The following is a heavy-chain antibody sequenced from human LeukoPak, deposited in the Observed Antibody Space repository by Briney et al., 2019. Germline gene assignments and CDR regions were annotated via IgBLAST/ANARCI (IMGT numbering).Heavy chain of an antibody. CDR2: ISAYNGNT. J-gene: IGHJ5*02. CDR3: ARGPALDIVDHNWFDP. D-gene: IGHD5-12*01. Sequence: AASVKVSCXTSGYTFTDYYIHWVRLAPGQGLEWMGWISAYNGNTNYAQKLQGRVTMTTDTSTSTAYMELRSLRSDDTAVYYCARGPALDIVDHNWFDPWGQGTLVTVSS. V-gene: IGHV1-18*01. CDR1: GYTFTDYY.